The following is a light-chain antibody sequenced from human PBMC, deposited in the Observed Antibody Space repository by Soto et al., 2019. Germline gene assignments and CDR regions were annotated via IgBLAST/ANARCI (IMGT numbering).Light chain of an antibody. CDR3: CSYAGSSTV. V-gene: IGLV2-23*01. J-gene: IGLJ1*01. Sequence: SLLTQPASVSGSPGQSITISCTGTSSDVGSYNLVSWYQQHPGKAPKLMIYEGSKRPSGVSNRFPGSKSGNTASLTISGLQAEDEADYYCCSYAGSSTVFGTGTKVTVL. CDR2: EGS. CDR1: SSDVGSYNL.